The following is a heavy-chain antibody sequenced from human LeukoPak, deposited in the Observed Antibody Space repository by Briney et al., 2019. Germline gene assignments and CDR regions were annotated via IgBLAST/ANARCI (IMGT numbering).Heavy chain of an antibody. D-gene: IGHD3-10*01. CDR2: INHSGST. J-gene: IGHJ4*02. CDR1: GGSFSGYY. CDR3: ASSRILWFGESSHFDY. Sequence: SETLSLTCAVYGGSFSGYYWSWIRQPPGKGLEWIGEINHSGSTNYNPSLKSRVTISVDKSKNQFSLKLSSVTAADTAVYYCASSRILWFGESSHFDYWGQGTLVTVSS. V-gene: IGHV4-34*01.